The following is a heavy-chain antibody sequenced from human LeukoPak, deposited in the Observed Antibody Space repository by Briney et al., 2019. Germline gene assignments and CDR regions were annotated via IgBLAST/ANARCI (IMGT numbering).Heavy chain of an antibody. CDR3: ARAIPRMSISRWNAPVFDWFDP. CDR2: MYYSGST. V-gene: IGHV4-39*07. CDR1: GGSISSSSYY. Sequence: PSETLSLTCTVSGGSISSSSYYWGWIRQPPGKGLEWIGSMYYSGSTYYNPSLKSRVTISVDTSKNQFSLKLSSVTAADTAVYYCARAIPRMSISRWNAPVFDWFDPWGQGTLVTVSS. J-gene: IGHJ5*02. D-gene: IGHD6-13*01.